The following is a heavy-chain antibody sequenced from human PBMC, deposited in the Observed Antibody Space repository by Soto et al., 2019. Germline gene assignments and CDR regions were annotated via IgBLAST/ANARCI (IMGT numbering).Heavy chain of an antibody. CDR2: INAANGDT. V-gene: IGHV1-3*01. J-gene: IGHJ5*02. CDR1: GYTFTSYG. D-gene: IGHD6-13*01. Sequence: ASVKVSCKASGYTFTSYGIHWVRQAPGQRLEWMGWINAANGDTRYSPKFQGRVTITRDTSASTAYMELSSLRSEDTAVYYCVRRHVSATGIDWFDPWGQGTLVTVSS. CDR3: VRRHVSATGIDWFDP.